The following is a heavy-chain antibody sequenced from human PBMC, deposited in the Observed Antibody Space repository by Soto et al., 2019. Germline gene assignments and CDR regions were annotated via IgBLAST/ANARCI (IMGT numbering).Heavy chain of an antibody. Sequence: SETLSLTCTVAGASICGFYWSWIRKTAGKRLQWIGRIYATGTTDYSPSLMRRYMMSVETCKKHFPLKLRSVTAAQTPVHYCVRDSTKTKRDCFDTWGQG. D-gene: IGHD2-8*01. CDR3: VRDSTKTKRDCFDT. V-gene: IGHV4-4*07. J-gene: IGHJ5*02. CDR1: GASICGFY. CDR2: IYATGTT.